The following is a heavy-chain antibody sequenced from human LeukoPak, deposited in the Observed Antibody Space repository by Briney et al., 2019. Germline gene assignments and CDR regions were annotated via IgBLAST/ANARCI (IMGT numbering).Heavy chain of an antibody. CDR3: ARDFCRGGSCPFDY. V-gene: IGHV1-69*04. CDR1: GGTFSSYA. D-gene: IGHD2-15*01. CDR2: IIPIFGIA. Sequence: SVKVPCKASGGTFSSYAISWVRQAPGQGLEWMGRIIPIFGIANYAQKFQGRVTITADKSTSTAYMELSSLRSEDTAVYYCARDFCRGGSCPFDYWGQGTLVTVSS. J-gene: IGHJ4*02.